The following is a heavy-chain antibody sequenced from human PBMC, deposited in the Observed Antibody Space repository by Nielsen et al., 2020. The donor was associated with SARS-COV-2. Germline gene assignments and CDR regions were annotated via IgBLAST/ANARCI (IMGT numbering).Heavy chain of an antibody. J-gene: IGHJ4*02. Sequence: LRLSCTVSGGSISSGDYYWSWIRQPPGKGLEWIGYIYYSGSTYYNPSLKSRVTISVDTSKNQFSLKLSSVTAADTAVYYCASSSAMYYDFWSGYQYIPPRYDYWGQGTLVTVSS. CDR1: GGSISSGDYY. D-gene: IGHD3-3*01. CDR2: IYYSGST. V-gene: IGHV4-30-4*01. CDR3: ASSSAMYYDFWSGYQYIPPRYDY.